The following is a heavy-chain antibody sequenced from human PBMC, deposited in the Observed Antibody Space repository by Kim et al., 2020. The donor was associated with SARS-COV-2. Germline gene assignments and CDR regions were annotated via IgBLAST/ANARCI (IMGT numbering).Heavy chain of an antibody. J-gene: IGHJ6*02. V-gene: IGHV4-34*01. Sequence: GSTNYNQSLKSRLTISLDTSKNQFSLKVSSLTAADTAVYWCARGYYYVIDVWGQGTTVTVSS. CDR3: ARGYYYVIDV. CDR2: GST.